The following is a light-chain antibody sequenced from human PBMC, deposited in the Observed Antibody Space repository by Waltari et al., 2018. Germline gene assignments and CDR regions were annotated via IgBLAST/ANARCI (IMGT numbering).Light chain of an antibody. Sequence: VLTQFPDTLSVSPGDRATLSCRASQTVTTNLAWYQQKPGLPPRLLIYGASTRATGVPARFSGSGSGTEFTLIISSLQSEDFAVYYCQQYHQRPPWTFGQGTKVEIK. J-gene: IGKJ1*01. CDR3: QQYHQRPPWT. V-gene: IGKV3-15*01. CDR1: QTVTTN. CDR2: GAS.